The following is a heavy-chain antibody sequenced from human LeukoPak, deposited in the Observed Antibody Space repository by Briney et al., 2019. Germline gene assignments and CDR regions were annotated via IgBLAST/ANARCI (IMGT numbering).Heavy chain of an antibody. CDR3: ARVRGYSDWYFDL. CDR1: GFSVNNIY. Sequence: GGSLRLSCAASGFSVNNIYMSWVRQAPGRGLEWVSIIYSGGSTYYPDSVKGRLTISRDNSKNTLSLQMSGLRAEDTAVYYCARVRGYSDWYFDLWGRGTMVTVSS. D-gene: IGHD5-18*01. J-gene: IGHJ2*01. V-gene: IGHV3-53*01. CDR2: IYSGGST.